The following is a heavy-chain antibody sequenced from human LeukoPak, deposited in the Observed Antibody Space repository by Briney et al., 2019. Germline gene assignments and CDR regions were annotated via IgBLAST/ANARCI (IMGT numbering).Heavy chain of an antibody. V-gene: IGHV3-30*04. Sequence: GRSLRLSCAASGFTFSSYAMHWVRQAPGKGLEWVAVISYDGSNKYYADSVKGRFTISRDNSKNTLYLQMNSLRAEDTAVYYCARDVGTMVRGGGMDVWGQGTTVTVSS. J-gene: IGHJ6*02. CDR2: ISYDGSNK. CDR1: GFTFSSYA. CDR3: ARDVGTMVRGGGMDV. D-gene: IGHD3-10*01.